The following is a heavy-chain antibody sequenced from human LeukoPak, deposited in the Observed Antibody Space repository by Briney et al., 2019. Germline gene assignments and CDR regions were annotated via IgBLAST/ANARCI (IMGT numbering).Heavy chain of an antibody. J-gene: IGHJ6*02. Sequence: SETLSLTCTVSGGSLSSYYWSWIRQPAGKGLEWIGRIYTSGSTNYNPSLKSRVTISVDTSKNQFSLKLSSVPAADTAVYYCARGTNIVVVPAATRLWGMDVWGQGTTVTVSS. D-gene: IGHD2-2*01. CDR1: GGSLSSYY. CDR3: ARGTNIVVVPAATRLWGMDV. V-gene: IGHV4-4*07. CDR2: IYTSGST.